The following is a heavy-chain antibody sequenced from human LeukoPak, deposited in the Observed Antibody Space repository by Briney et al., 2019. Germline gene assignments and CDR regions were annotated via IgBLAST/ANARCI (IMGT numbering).Heavy chain of an antibody. CDR2: INPNRGDR. CDR3: AREPLYYYGSGSSNWFDP. CDR1: GYTFSSYD. J-gene: IGHJ5*02. Sequence: ASVKVSCKASGYTFSSYDINWVRQATGQGLEWMGWINPNRGDRGYAQKLQGRVTMTTDTSTSTAYMELRSLRSDDTAVYYCAREPLYYYGSGSSNWFDPWGQGTLVTVSS. V-gene: IGHV1-8*02. D-gene: IGHD3-10*01.